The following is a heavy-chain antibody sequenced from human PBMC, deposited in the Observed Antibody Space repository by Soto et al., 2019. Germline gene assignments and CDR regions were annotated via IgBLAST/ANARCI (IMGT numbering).Heavy chain of an antibody. Sequence: QVQLVQSGAEVKRPGSSVKVSCKASGGTFSSYPISWVRQAPGQGLEWMGGTNGNLGTGNYAQKFRGRLTITTDISTTTAYMELSSLRSEDTAVYYCARRDSHGYFRYFDNWGQGTLVTVSS. CDR3: ARRDSHGYFRYFDN. CDR1: GGTFSSYP. V-gene: IGHV1-69*06. J-gene: IGHJ4*02. D-gene: IGHD4-17*01. CDR2: TNGNLGTG.